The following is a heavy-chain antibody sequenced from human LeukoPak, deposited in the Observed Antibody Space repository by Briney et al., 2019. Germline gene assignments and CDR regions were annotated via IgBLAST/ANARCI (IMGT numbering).Heavy chain of an antibody. J-gene: IGHJ2*01. CDR2: IYYSRST. D-gene: IGHD4-17*01. CDR1: GVSISSYY. Sequence: NTSETLSLTCTVSGVSISSYYWSWIRQPPGKGLEWIGYIYYSRSTNYNPSLKSRVTILVDTSKNQFSLKLSSVTAADTAVYYCARRMYGDYAQDDLWGRGTLVTVSS. CDR3: ARRMYGDYAQDDL. V-gene: IGHV4-59*01.